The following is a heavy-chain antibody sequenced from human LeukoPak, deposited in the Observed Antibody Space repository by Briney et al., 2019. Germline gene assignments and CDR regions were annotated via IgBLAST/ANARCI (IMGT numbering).Heavy chain of an antibody. CDR3: ARGPYSYGSSGAFDI. V-gene: IGHV4-61*02. CDR1: GDSISSGDYY. Sequence: SETLSLTCTVSGDSISSGDYYWSWIRQPAGKGLEWIGRISSSGSANYNPSLKSRVTISVDTSKNQSSLKLSSVTAADTAVYFCARGPYSYGSSGAFDIWGQGTMVTVSS. J-gene: IGHJ3*02. CDR2: ISSSGSA. D-gene: IGHD3-22*01.